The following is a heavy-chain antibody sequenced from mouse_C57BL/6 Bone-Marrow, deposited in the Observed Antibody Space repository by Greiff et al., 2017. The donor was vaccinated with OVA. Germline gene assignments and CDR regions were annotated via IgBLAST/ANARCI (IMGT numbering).Heavy chain of an antibody. CDR1: GFNIKDDY. Sequence: VQLQQSGAELVRPGASVKLSCTASGFNIKDDYMHWVKQRPEQGLEWIGWIDPENGDTEYASKFQGKATITADTSSNPAYLQLSSLTSEDTAVYYCTTSRYWYFDVWGTGTTVTVSS. CDR2: IDPENGDT. CDR3: TTSRYWYFDV. D-gene: IGHD1-1*01. J-gene: IGHJ1*03. V-gene: IGHV14-4*01.